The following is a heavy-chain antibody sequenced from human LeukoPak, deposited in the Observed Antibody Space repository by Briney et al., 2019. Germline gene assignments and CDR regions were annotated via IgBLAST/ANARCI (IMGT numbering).Heavy chain of an antibody. V-gene: IGHV4-59*08. CDR2: IYYSGST. CDR3: ARANYYDSSGYL. D-gene: IGHD3-22*01. CDR1: GGSISSYY. J-gene: IGHJ4*02. Sequence: SETLSLTCTVSGGSISSYYWSWIRQPPGKGLEWIGYIYYSGSTNYNPSLKSRVTISVDTSKNQFSLKLSSVTAADTAVYYCARANYYDSSGYLWGQGTLVTVSS.